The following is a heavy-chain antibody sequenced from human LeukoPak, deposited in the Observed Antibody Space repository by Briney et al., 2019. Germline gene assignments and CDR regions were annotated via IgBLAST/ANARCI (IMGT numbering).Heavy chain of an antibody. Sequence: ASVKVSCKASGYTFTGYYMHWVRQAPGQGLEWMGWINPNSGGTNYAQKFQGRVTMTRDTSISTAYMELSRLRSDDTAVYYCARFPRLLWFRDSAFDIWGQGTMVTVSS. CDR3: ARFPRLLWFRDSAFDI. J-gene: IGHJ3*02. CDR1: GYTFTGYY. D-gene: IGHD3-10*01. V-gene: IGHV1-2*02. CDR2: INPNSGGT.